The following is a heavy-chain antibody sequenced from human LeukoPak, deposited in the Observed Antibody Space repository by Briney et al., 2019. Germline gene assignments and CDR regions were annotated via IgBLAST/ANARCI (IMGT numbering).Heavy chain of an antibody. V-gene: IGHV3-23*01. CDR2: ISGSGSST. J-gene: IGHJ4*02. Sequence: ETLSLTCAVSGYSISSGYYWGWIRQPPGKGLEWVSGISGSGSSTYYADSVKGRFTISRDNSKNTLYLQMNSLRVEDTAVYYCAKDLAYCGDWGQGTLVTVSS. CDR3: AKDLAYCGD. CDR1: GYSISSGYY. D-gene: IGHD2-21*01.